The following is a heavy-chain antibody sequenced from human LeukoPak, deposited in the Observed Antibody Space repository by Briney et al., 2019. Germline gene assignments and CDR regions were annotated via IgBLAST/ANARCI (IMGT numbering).Heavy chain of an antibody. D-gene: IGHD2-15*01. CDR2: INQDGSET. CDR1: GFTFRKYW. V-gene: IGHV3-7*01. J-gene: IGHJ4*02. CDR3: ARPELPGWSVLSDF. Sequence: GGSLRLSCAASGFTFRKYWMSWVRQAPGKGLEWVANINQDGSETYYADSVKGRFTMSRDNGKNSLDLQMNSLRAEDTAVYYCARPELPGWSVLSDFWGQGTLVTVSS.